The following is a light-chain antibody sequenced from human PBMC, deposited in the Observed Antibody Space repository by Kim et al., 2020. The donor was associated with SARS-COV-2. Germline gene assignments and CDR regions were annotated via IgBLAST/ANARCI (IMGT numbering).Light chain of an antibody. J-gene: IGKJ4*01. CDR1: QGIGSA. Sequence: ASVGDRITITCRPSQGIGSALAWYQQKPGKAPTLLIYGASSLQNGVPSRFSGTQSWTDFTLTISSLQPEDSATYFCQQFSDYPLTFGGGTKVDIK. CDR3: QQFSDYPLT. CDR2: GAS. V-gene: IGKV1D-13*01.